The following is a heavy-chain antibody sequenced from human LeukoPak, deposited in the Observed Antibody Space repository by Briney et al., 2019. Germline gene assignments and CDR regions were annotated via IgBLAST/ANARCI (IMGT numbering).Heavy chain of an antibody. CDR2: IKSKIDGGTT. J-gene: IGHJ5*02. D-gene: IGHD3-22*01. CDR3: TTAFAYYDTFRFDP. V-gene: IGHV3-15*01. Sequence: KPGGSLRLSCAASGFTFSNAWMSWVRQAPGKGPEWVGRIKSKIDGGTTDYAAPVKGRFTISRDDSKNTLYLQMSSLKTEDTAVYYCTTAFAYYDTFRFDPWGQGTLVTVSS. CDR1: GFTFSNAW.